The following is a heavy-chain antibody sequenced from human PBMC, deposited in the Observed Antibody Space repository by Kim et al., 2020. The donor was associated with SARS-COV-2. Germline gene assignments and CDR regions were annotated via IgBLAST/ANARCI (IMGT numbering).Heavy chain of an antibody. CDR3: ARDAHYGSGSGWFDP. Sequence: ASVKVSCKASGYTFTSYAMHWVRQAPGQRLEWMGWINAGNGNTKYSQKFQGRVTITRDTSASTAYMELSSLRSEDTAVYYCARDAHYGSGSGWFDPWGQGTLVTVSS. J-gene: IGHJ5*02. V-gene: IGHV1-3*01. CDR1: GYTFTSYA. CDR2: INAGNGNT. D-gene: IGHD3-10*01.